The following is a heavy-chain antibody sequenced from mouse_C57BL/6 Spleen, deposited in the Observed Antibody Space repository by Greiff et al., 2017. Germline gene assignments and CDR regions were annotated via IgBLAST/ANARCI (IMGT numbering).Heavy chain of an antibody. J-gene: IGHJ3*01. V-gene: IGHV1-15*01. CDR3: TREGGNYVGFAY. CDR1: GYTFTDYE. Sequence: QVQLQQSGAELVRPGASVTLSCKASGYTFTDYEMHWVKQTPVHGLEWIGAIDPETGGTAYNQKFKGKAILTADKSSSTAYMELRSLTSEDSAVYYCTREGGNYVGFAYWGQGTLVTVSA. D-gene: IGHD2-1*01. CDR2: IDPETGGT.